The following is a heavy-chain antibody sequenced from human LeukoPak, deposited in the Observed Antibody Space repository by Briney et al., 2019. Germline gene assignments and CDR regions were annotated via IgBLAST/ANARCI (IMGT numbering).Heavy chain of an antibody. J-gene: IGHJ3*02. CDR1: GFTVSSNY. CDR3: ATSSSWYEGDAFDI. D-gene: IGHD6-13*01. CDR2: IYSGGST. Sequence: EGSLRLSCAASGFTVSSNYMSWVRQAPGKGLEWVSVIYSGGSTYYADSVKGRFTISRDNSKNTLYLQMNSLRAEDTAVYYCATSSSWYEGDAFDIWGQGTMVTVSS. V-gene: IGHV3-53*01.